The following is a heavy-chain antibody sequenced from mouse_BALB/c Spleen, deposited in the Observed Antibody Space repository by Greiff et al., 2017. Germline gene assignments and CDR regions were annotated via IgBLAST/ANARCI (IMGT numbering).Heavy chain of an antibody. CDR3: ARATVVANYYAMDY. D-gene: IGHD1-1*01. J-gene: IGHJ4*01. V-gene: IGHV14-3*02. Sequence: EVQLQQSGAELVKPGASVKLSCTASGFNIKDTYMHWVKQRPEQGLEWIGRIDPANGNTKYDPKFQGKATITADTSSNTAYLQLSSLTSEDTAVYYCARATVVANYYAMDYWGQGTSVTVSS. CDR1: GFNIKDTY. CDR2: IDPANGNT.